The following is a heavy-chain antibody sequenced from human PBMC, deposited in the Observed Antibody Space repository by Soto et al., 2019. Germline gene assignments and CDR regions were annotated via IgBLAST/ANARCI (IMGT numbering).Heavy chain of an antibody. CDR1: GDSVNSGSYY. CDR2: IFYSGTT. CDR3: SRVSMPYYYHTSGQYYYAY. D-gene: IGHD3-22*01. Sequence: AETLSLTCTVSGDSVNSGSYYWSWIRQPPGMGLEWIGYIFYSGTTNYNPSLKSRVTISLHTSKNQFSLKLTSVTAADTAVYYCSRVSMPYYYHTSGQYYYAYWGQGTLVTVSS. V-gene: IGHV4-61*01. J-gene: IGHJ4*02.